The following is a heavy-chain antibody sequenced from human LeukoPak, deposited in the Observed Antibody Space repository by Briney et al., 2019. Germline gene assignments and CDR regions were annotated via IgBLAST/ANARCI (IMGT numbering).Heavy chain of an antibody. CDR1: GGSISSGSYY. CDR3: ARDSEDCGGLGFDY. D-gene: IGHD4-23*01. CDR2: IYTSGST. Sequence: SQTLSLTCTVSGGSISSGSYYWSWIRQPAGKGLEWIGRIYTSGSTNYNPSLKSRVTISVDTSKNQFSLKLSSVTAADTAVYYCARDSEDCGGLGFDYWGQGTLVTVSS. J-gene: IGHJ4*02. V-gene: IGHV4-61*02.